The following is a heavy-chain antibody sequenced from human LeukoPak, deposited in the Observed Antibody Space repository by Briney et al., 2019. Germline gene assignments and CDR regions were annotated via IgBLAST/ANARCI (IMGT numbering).Heavy chain of an antibody. CDR2: MYYSGST. Sequence: PSETLSLTCSVSSGSITSYYWSWIRQPPGKGLEWIGYMYYSGSTNYNPSLKSRVTISVDMSKNQVSLKLSSVTAADTAVYYCARDRVGQQLVGRKYYYYYMDVWGKGTTVTISS. V-gene: IGHV4-59*01. D-gene: IGHD6-13*01. CDR1: SGSITSYY. CDR3: ARDRVGQQLVGRKYYYYYMDV. J-gene: IGHJ6*03.